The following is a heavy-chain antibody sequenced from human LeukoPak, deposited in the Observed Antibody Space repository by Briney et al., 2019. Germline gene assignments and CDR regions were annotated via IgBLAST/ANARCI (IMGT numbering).Heavy chain of an antibody. J-gene: IGHJ6*04. CDR1: GFTFSSYG. CDR3: AKDVGPDETAKYYYGMDV. CDR2: ISYDGSNK. Sequence: PGGSLRLSCAASGFTFSSYGMRWVRQAPGKGLEWVAVISYDGSNKYYADSVKGRFTISRDNSKNTLYLQMNSLRAEDTAVYYCAKDVGPDETAKYYYGMDVWGKGTTVTVSS. D-gene: IGHD5-18*01. V-gene: IGHV3-30*18.